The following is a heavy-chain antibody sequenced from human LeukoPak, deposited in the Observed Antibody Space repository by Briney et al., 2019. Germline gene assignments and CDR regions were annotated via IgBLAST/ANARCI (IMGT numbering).Heavy chain of an antibody. Sequence: SGPTLVKPTQTLTLTCTFSGFSLSTGGVGVGWIRQPPGKALEWLAIIYWDDDKRYSPSLKSRLTIMKDTSKGQVVLIMTNVDPVDTATYYCAHRREGGVAKFGTFDYWGQGAMVTVSS. J-gene: IGHJ4*02. D-gene: IGHD2-8*02. CDR3: AHRREGGVAKFGTFDY. CDR2: IYWDDDK. CDR1: GFSLSTGGVG. V-gene: IGHV2-5*02.